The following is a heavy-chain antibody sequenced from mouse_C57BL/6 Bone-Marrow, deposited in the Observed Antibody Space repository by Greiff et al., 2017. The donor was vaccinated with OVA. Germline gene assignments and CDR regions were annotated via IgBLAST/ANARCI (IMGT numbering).Heavy chain of an antibody. J-gene: IGHJ4*01. CDR2: ISDGGSYT. Sequence: EVKLVESGGGLVKPGGSLKLSCAASGFTFSSYAMSWVRQTPEKRLEWVATISDGGSYTYYPDNVKGRFTISRDNAKNNLYLQMSHLKSEDTAMYYCARGSNYVGYAMDYWGQGTSVTVSS. CDR1: GFTFSSYA. CDR3: ARGSNYVGYAMDY. V-gene: IGHV5-4*03. D-gene: IGHD2-5*01.